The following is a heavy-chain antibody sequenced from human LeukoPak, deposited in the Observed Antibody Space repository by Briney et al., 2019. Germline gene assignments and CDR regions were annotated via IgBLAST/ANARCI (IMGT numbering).Heavy chain of an antibody. CDR1: GGSLSSGDYY. CDR2: IYYSGST. Sequence: SETLSLTCTVSGGSLSSGDYYWSWIRQPPGKGLERVGYIYYSGSTYYNPSLKSRVTISVYTSKNQFSLKLSSVTAADTAVYYCAREYSYVSFYYFDYWGQGTLVTVSS. D-gene: IGHD5-18*01. J-gene: IGHJ4*02. V-gene: IGHV4-30-4*01. CDR3: AREYSYVSFYYFDY.